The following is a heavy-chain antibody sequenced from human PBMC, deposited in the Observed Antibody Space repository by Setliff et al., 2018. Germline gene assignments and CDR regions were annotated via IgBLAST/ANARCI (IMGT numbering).Heavy chain of an antibody. D-gene: IGHD3-10*01. CDR3: ARDHVYGSQYYYYYYGMDV. J-gene: IGHJ6*02. Sequence: GGSLRLSCAASGYTFSRYWMSWVRQAPGKGLEWVANIKQDGSEKYYVDSVKGRFTISRDNAKNSLYLQMNSLRAEDTAVYYCARDHVYGSQYYYYYYGMDVWGQGTTVTVSS. V-gene: IGHV3-7*01. CDR1: GYTFSRYW. CDR2: IKQDGSEK.